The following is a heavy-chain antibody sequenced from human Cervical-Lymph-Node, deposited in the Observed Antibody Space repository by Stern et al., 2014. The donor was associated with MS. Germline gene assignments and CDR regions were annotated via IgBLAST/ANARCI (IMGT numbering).Heavy chain of an antibody. Sequence: VQLVESGGGVVQPGRSLRLSCAASGFTFSSYGMHWVRQAPGKGLEWVAVIWSDGSNKYYADSVKGRFTISRDNSKNTLYLQMNSLRAEDTAVYYCARTYSGSYYSYYYGMDVWGQGTTVTVSS. J-gene: IGHJ6*02. D-gene: IGHD1-26*01. CDR3: ARTYSGSYYSYYYGMDV. CDR2: IWSDGSNK. CDR1: GFTFSSYG. V-gene: IGHV3-33*01.